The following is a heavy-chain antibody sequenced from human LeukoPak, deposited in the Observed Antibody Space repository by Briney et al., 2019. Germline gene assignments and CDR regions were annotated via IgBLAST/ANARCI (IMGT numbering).Heavy chain of an antibody. V-gene: IGHV3-48*01. CDR2: IGVSSSLV. CDR1: GFTFSSYS. Sequence: GGSLRLSCVASGFTFSSYSLNWVRRAPGKGLEWVSYIGVSSSLVRYADSVKGRFTISRDSAKNSLYLQMDSLRAEDTAMYYCARDHWSPPSYWGQGTLVTVSS. J-gene: IGHJ4*02. CDR3: ARDHWSPPSY. D-gene: IGHD2-8*02.